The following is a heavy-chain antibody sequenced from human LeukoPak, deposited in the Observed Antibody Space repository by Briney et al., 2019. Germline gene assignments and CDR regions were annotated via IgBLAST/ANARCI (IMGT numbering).Heavy chain of an antibody. CDR3: TRPNKDIVVVVAAGFDY. CDR1: GFTFGDYA. V-gene: IGHV3-49*03. CDR2: IRSKAYGGTT. J-gene: IGHJ4*02. Sequence: GSLRLTCTASGFTFGDYAMSWFRQAPGKGLEWVGFIRSKAYGGTTEYAASVKGRFTISRDDSKSITYLQMNSLKTEDTAVYYCTRPNKDIVVVVAAGFDYWGQGTLVTVSS. D-gene: IGHD2-15*01.